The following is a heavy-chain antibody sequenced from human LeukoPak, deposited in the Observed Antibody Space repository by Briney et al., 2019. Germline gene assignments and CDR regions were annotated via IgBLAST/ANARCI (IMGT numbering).Heavy chain of an antibody. Sequence: GGSLRLSCAASGFTFSSYEMNWVRQAPGKGLEWVSYISSSGSTIYYADSVKGRFTISRDNAKNSPYLQMNSLRAEDTAVYYCARVLYDSSGYLDYWGQGTLVTVSS. CDR1: GFTFSSYE. D-gene: IGHD3-22*01. CDR2: ISSSGSTI. J-gene: IGHJ4*02. V-gene: IGHV3-48*03. CDR3: ARVLYDSSGYLDY.